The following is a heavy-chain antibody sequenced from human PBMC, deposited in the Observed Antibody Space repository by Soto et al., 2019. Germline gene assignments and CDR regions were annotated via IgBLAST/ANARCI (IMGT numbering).Heavy chain of an antibody. J-gene: IGHJ4*02. CDR3: ASFRELWLGLDY. D-gene: IGHD5-18*01. CDR1: GGSISSYY. CDR2: IYYSGST. Sequence: SETLSLTCTVSGGSISSYYWSWIRQPPGKGLEWIGYIYYSGSTNYNPSLKSRVTISVDTSKNQFSLKLSSVTAADTAVYYCASFRELWLGLDYWGQGTLVTVSS. V-gene: IGHV4-59*08.